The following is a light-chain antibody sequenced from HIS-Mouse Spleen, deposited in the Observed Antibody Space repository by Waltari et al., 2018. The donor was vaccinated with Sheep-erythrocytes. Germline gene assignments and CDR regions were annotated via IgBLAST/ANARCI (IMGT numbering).Light chain of an antibody. CDR2: YKSDSDK. J-gene: IGLJ3*02. CDR3: MIWHSSAWV. Sequence: QAVLTQPSSLSASPGASASPTCTLRSGLNVGTSRIYWYQQKPGSPPPYLLRYKSDSDKQQGSGVPSRFSGSKDASANAGILLISGLQSEDEADYYCMIWHSSAWVFGGGTKLTVL. CDR1: SGLNVGTSR. V-gene: IGLV5-45*03.